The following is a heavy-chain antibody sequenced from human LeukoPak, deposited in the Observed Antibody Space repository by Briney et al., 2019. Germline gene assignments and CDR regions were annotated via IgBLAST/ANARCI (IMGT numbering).Heavy chain of an antibody. V-gene: IGHV3-21*01. D-gene: IGHD1-1*01. CDR1: GFTFSRYS. J-gene: IGHJ4*02. Sequence: GGSLRLSCAASGFTFSRYSMNWVRQAPGKGLEWVSSISTSGSYINYADSVKGRFIVSRDNVKNSLYLQMDSLRAEDTAVYYCARVGNTWYKDYWGQGTLVTVSS. CDR2: ISTSGSYI. CDR3: ARVGNTWYKDY.